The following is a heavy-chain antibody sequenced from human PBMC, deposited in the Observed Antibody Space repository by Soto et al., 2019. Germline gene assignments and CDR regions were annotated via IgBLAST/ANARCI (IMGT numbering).Heavy chain of an antibody. Sequence: GGSLRLSCAASGFTFSSYSMNWVRQAPGKGLEWVSSISSSSSYIYYADSVKGRFTISRDNAKNSLYLQMNSLRAEDTAVYYSARDSSRYFAWSRYGMDVWGQGTTVTVSS. CDR3: ARDSSRYFAWSRYGMDV. V-gene: IGHV3-21*01. D-gene: IGHD3-9*01. J-gene: IGHJ6*02. CDR1: GFTFSSYS. CDR2: ISSSSSYI.